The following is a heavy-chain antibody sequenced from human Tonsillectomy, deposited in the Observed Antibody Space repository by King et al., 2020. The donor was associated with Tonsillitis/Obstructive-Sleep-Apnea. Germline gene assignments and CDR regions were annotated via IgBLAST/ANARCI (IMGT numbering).Heavy chain of an antibody. Sequence: QLQESGPGLVKPSETLSLTCTVSGGSISSYYWSWIRQTPGKGLEWIGYIYYSGSTNYNPSLKSRVTISVDTSKNQFSLKLRSVTAADTAVYYCARGGYDPDYYYYYMDVWGKGTTVTVSS. CDR3: ARGGYDPDYYYYYMDV. D-gene: IGHD5-12*01. CDR2: IYYSGST. J-gene: IGHJ6*03. V-gene: IGHV4-59*01. CDR1: GGSISSYY.